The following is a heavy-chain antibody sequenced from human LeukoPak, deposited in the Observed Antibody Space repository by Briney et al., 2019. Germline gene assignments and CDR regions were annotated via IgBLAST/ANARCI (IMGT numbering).Heavy chain of an antibody. CDR2: ISAYNGNT. Sequence: AASVKVSCKASGYTFSSYGISWVRQAPGQGLEWMGWISAYNGNTNYEQKFQGRVTMTTDTSTSTAYMELRSLRSDGTAVYYCARADIRAIASSGWYGFDYWGQGTLVTVSS. CDR1: GYTFSSYG. J-gene: IGHJ4*02. CDR3: ARADIRAIASSGWYGFDY. V-gene: IGHV1-18*01. D-gene: IGHD6-19*01.